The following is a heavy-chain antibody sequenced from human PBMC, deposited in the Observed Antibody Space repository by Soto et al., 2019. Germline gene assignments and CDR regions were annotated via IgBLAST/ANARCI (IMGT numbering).Heavy chain of an antibody. CDR1: GYTFTRNH. CDR3: ARDMTRTVVPYFDF. D-gene: IGHD1-7*01. CDR2: IIPISGAA. J-gene: IGHJ4*02. Sequence: SVKVSCKASGYTFTRNHMHWVRQAPGQGLEWMGRIIPISGAANYAQKFQGRVTITADKSTSTSYMELSSLRSEDTAVYYCARDMTRTVVPYFDFWGQGTLVTVS. V-gene: IGHV1-69*06.